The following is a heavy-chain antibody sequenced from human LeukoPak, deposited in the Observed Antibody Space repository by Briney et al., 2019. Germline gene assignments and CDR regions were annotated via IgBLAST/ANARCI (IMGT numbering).Heavy chain of an antibody. Sequence: ASVKVSCKASGYTFTSYYMHWVRQAPGQGLEWMGIINPSGGSTSYAQKFQGRVTMTRDTSTSTVYMELSSLRSEDTAVYYCARDHTLVRYYYYYGMDVWGQGTAVTVSS. CDR1: GYTFTSYY. J-gene: IGHJ6*02. V-gene: IGHV1-46*01. CDR2: INPSGGST. CDR3: ARDHTLVRYYYYYGMDV.